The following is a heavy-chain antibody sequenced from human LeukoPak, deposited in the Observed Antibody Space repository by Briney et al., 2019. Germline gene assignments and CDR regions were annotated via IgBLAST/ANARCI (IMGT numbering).Heavy chain of an antibody. V-gene: IGHV1-2*02. CDR1: GYTFTGYY. CDR2: IYANSGGT. CDR3: ARSSRYDIWTGYPY. D-gene: IGHD3-9*01. J-gene: IGHJ4*02. Sequence: ASVKVSCKASGYTFTGYYMHWVRQAPGQGLEWMGWIYANSGGTNYAQKFQGRVTMTRDTSIRAAYMELSRLRSDDTAVYYCARSSRYDIWTGYPYWGQGTLVTVSP.